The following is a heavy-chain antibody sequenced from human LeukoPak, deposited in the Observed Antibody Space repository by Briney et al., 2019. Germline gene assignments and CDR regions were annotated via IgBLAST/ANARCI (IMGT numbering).Heavy chain of an antibody. Sequence: ASVKFFCKASGGTFSDYAITWVRQAPGQGLEWMGIINPTGGSTRYAQKFQGRVTMTRDTSTSTVYMELTSLRSEDTAVYHCARGRYFDFWSGDSTPYYFDYWGQGTLVTVSS. CDR3: ARGRYFDFWSGDSTPYYFDY. D-gene: IGHD3-3*01. J-gene: IGHJ4*02. CDR1: GGTFSDYA. V-gene: IGHV1-46*01. CDR2: INPTGGST.